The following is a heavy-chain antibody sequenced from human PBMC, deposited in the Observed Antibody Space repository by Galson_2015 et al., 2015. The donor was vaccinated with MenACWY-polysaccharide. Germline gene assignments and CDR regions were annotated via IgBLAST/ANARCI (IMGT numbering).Heavy chain of an antibody. CDR1: GFTVSSYD. CDR2: MYSGGTT. CDR3: ATTQAYCFDP. J-gene: IGHJ5*02. Sequence: SLRLSCAASGFTVSSYDMSWVRQAPGRGLEWVSIMYSGGTTYYSDSVRGRFTISRDNSKNTHYLQMNSLRAEDTAVYYCATTQAYCFDPWGQGTLVTVSS. V-gene: IGHV3-66*01.